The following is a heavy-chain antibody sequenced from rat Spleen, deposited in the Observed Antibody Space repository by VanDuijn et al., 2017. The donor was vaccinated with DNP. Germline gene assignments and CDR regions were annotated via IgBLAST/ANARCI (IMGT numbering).Heavy chain of an antibody. V-gene: IGHV5-22*01. D-gene: IGHD1-12*02. CDR1: GFTFSDYY. Sequence: EVQLVETGGGLVQPGGSLKLSCAASGFTFSDYYMAWVRQAPTKGLEWVAYMRYEGDNTYRGDSVKGRFTISRDDAKNTLFLQMNSLRSEDTATYYCTRVGDYHDGGDGDVLDVWGQGTSVTVSS. CDR3: TRVGDYHDGGDGDVLDV. CDR2: MRYEGDNT. J-gene: IGHJ4*01.